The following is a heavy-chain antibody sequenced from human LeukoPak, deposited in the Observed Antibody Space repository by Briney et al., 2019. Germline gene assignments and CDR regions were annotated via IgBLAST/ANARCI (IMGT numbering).Heavy chain of an antibody. D-gene: IGHD3-3*01. CDR2: IYWNDDK. J-gene: IGHJ4*02. CDR1: GFSLSTSGVG. CDR3: AHRNYDFWSGYYFDY. V-gene: IGHV2-5*01. Sequence: VSGPTLVKPTQTLTLTCTFSGFSLSTSGVGVGWIRQPPGKALEWLALIYWNDDKRYSPSLKSRLTITKDTSKHQVVLTMTNMDPVDTATYYCAHRNYDFWSGYYFDYWGQGTLVTVSS.